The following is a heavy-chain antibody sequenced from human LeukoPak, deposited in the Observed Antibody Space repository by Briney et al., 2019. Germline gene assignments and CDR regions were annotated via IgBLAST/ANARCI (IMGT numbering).Heavy chain of an antibody. CDR1: GYTFTGYY. CDR3: ARDRGYLNWFDP. V-gene: IGHV1-2*02. D-gene: IGHD5-12*01. J-gene: IGHJ5*02. Sequence: GASVKVSRKASGYTFTGYYMHWVRQAPGQGLEWMGWINPNSGGTNYAQKFQGRVTMTRDTSISTAYMELSRLRSDDTAVYYCARDRGYLNWFDPWGQGTLVTVSS. CDR2: INPNSGGT.